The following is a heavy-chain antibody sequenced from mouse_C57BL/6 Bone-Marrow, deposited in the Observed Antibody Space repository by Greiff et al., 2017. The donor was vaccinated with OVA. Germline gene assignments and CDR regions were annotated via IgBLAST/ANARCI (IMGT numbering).Heavy chain of an antibody. D-gene: IGHD1-1*01. V-gene: IGHV1-64*01. CDR1: GYTFTSYW. CDR3: ARRRHYYGSSYWYFDV. Sequence: QVQLQQPGAELVKPGASVKLSCKASGYTFTSYWMHWVKQRPGQGLEWIGMIHPNSGSTNYNEKFKSKATLTVDKSSSTAYMQLSSLTSEDSAVYYCARRRHYYGSSYWYFDVWGTGTTVTVSS. J-gene: IGHJ1*03. CDR2: IHPNSGST.